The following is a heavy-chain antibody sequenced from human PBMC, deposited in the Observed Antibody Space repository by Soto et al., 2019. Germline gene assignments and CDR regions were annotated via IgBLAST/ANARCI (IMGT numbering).Heavy chain of an antibody. CDR3: ARDRDSSSWYPPITPTHYYYYGMDV. CDR1: GYTFTSYA. J-gene: IGHJ6*02. D-gene: IGHD6-13*01. Sequence: ASVKVSCKASGYTFTSYAMHWVRQAPGQRLEWMGWINAGNGNTKYSQKFQGRVTMTTDTSTSTAYMELRSLRSDDTAVYYCARDRDSSSWYPPITPTHYYYYGMDVWGQGTTVTV. V-gene: IGHV1-3*01. CDR2: INAGNGNT.